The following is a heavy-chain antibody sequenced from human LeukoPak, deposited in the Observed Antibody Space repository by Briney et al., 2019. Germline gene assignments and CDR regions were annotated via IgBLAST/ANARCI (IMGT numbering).Heavy chain of an antibody. J-gene: IGHJ4*02. CDR1: GFTFSNYG. CDR3: ARAQRDSSSWYVDY. CDR2: IKQDGSEK. V-gene: IGHV3-7*03. D-gene: IGHD6-13*01. Sequence: GGSLRLSCAASGFTFSNYGMSWVSQAPGKGLEWVASIKQDGSEKFYVDSVKGRFTISRDNAKNSLYLQMNSLRAEDTAVYYCARAQRDSSSWYVDYWGQGTLVTVSS.